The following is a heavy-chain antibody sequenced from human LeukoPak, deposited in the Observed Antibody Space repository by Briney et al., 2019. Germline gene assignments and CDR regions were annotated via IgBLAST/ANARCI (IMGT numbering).Heavy chain of an antibody. D-gene: IGHD3-10*01. V-gene: IGHV1-2*02. CDR2: INPNSGGT. CDR3: ARDLGWFGNFDY. Sequence: ASVKVSCKASGYTFTGYYMHSVRQAPGQGLEWMGWINPNSGGTNYAQKFQGRVTMTRDTSISTAYMELSRLRSDDSAVYYCARDLGWFGNFDYWGQGTLVTVSS. J-gene: IGHJ4*02. CDR1: GYTFTGYY.